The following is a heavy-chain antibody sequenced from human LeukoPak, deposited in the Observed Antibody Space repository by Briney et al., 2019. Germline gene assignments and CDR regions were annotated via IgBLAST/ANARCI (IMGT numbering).Heavy chain of an antibody. CDR1: GFTFSSYW. CDR3: ARGYGDSIHFDY. D-gene: IGHD4-17*01. Sequence: PEGSLRLSCAASGFTFSSYWMSWVRQAPGKGLEWVANIKRDGSEKYYVDSVKGRFTISRDNAKNSLYLQMNSLRAEEAAVYYCARGYGDSIHFDYWGQGTLVTVSS. J-gene: IGHJ4*02. V-gene: IGHV3-7*04. CDR2: IKRDGSEK.